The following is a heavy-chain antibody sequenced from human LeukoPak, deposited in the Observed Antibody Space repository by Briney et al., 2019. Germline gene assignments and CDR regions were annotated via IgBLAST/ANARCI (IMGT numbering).Heavy chain of an antibody. D-gene: IGHD6-13*01. CDR3: ARNLIAAAGTGGH. V-gene: IGHV1-8*01. Sequence: ASVEVSCKASGYTFTSYDINWVRQATGQGLEWMGWMNPNSGNTGYAQKFQGRVTMTRNTSISTAYMELSSLRSEDTAVYYCARNLIAAAGTGGHWGQGTLVTVSS. CDR1: GYTFTSYD. J-gene: IGHJ4*02. CDR2: MNPNSGNT.